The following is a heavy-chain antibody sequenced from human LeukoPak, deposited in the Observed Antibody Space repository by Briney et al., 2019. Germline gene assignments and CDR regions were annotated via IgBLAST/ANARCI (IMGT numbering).Heavy chain of an antibody. V-gene: IGHV1-8*03. Sequence: ASVKVSCKASGYTFTSYDINWVRQATGQGLEWMGWMNPNSGNTGYAQKFQGRVTITRNTSISTAYMELSSLRSEDTAVYYCARGDSARPAGDFQHWGQGTLVTVSS. D-gene: IGHD6-6*01. CDR1: GYTFTSYD. CDR2: MNPNSGNT. J-gene: IGHJ1*01. CDR3: ARGDSARPAGDFQH.